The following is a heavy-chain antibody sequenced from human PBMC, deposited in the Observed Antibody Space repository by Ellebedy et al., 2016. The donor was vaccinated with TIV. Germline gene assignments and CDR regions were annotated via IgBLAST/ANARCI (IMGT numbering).Heavy chain of an antibody. CDR3: ARGEYVDY. CDR1: ANSFNTYW. Sequence: KVSCKGSANSFNTYWIGWVRQMPGKGLEWMGIIYPGDSDTRYSPSFQGQVTISADQSISTAYLQWSSLKASDTAMYYCARGEYVDYWGQGTLVTVSS. CDR2: IYPGDSDT. J-gene: IGHJ4*02. V-gene: IGHV5-51*01. D-gene: IGHD2-21*01.